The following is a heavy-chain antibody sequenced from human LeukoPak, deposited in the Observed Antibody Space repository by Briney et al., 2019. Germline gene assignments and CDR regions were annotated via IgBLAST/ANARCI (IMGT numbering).Heavy chain of an antibody. CDR3: ARSPRKTSLIFYYRRSGGTEIFDY. V-gene: IGHV5-51*03. CDR1: GYSFTSYW. CDR2: IYPGDSDT. D-gene: IGHD3-10*01. Sequence: PGESLKISCKGSGYSFTSYWIGWVRQMPGKGLEWMGIIYPGDSDTRYSPSFQGQVTISADKSISTAYLQWSSLKASDTAMYYCARSPRKTSLIFYYRRSGGTEIFDYWGQGTLVTVSS. J-gene: IGHJ4*02.